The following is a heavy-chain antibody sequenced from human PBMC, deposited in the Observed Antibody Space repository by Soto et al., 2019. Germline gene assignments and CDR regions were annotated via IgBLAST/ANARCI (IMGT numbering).Heavy chain of an antibody. D-gene: IGHD2-15*01. J-gene: IGHJ4*02. Sequence: QVQLVASGGGVVQPGTSLSLSCAASGFTLSGHGLHWVRQAPGKGLEWVAVVTYDETEKHYTESVRGRFTITRDTSKNTFYLQMNSLIVEDTAMYYCAREKNSGYYRTVDFWGQGTPVTVSS. CDR2: VTYDETEK. V-gene: IGHV3-30*03. CDR3: AREKNSGYYRTVDF. CDR1: GFTLSGHG.